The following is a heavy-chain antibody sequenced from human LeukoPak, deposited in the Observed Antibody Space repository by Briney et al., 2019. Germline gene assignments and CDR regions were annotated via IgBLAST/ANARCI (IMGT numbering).Heavy chain of an antibody. J-gene: IGHJ4*02. CDR2: ISSNGGST. V-gene: IGHV3-64*01. CDR3: ARIGSVHLGY. CDR1: GFIFSNYA. D-gene: IGHD3-16*01. Sequence: GGSLRLSCAASGFIFSNYAIHWVRQAPGKGLEYVSVISSNGGSTYYANSVKGRFTISRDNSKNTLYLQMGSLRAEDMAVYYCARIGSVHLGYWGQGTLVTVSS.